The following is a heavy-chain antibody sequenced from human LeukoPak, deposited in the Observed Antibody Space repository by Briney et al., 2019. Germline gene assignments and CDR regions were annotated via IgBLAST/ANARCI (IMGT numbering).Heavy chain of an antibody. CDR2: INPNSGGT. Sequence: VASVKVSCKASGYTFTGYYMHWVRQAPGQGLEWMGWINPNSGGTNYAQKVQGRVTMTRDTSISTAYMELSRLRSDDTAVYYCARDRNGANNWFDPWGQGTLVTVSS. CDR1: GYTFTGYY. J-gene: IGHJ5*02. D-gene: IGHD1-1*01. V-gene: IGHV1-2*02. CDR3: ARDRNGANNWFDP.